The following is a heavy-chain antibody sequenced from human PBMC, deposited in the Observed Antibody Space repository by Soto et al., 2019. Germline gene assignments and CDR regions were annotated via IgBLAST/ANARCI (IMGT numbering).Heavy chain of an antibody. D-gene: IGHD3-3*01. J-gene: IGHJ5*02. CDR1: GGTFSSYA. V-gene: IGHV1-69*13. Sequence: GASVNVSCKASGGTFSSYAISWVRQAPGQGLEWMGGIIPIFGTANYAQKFQGRVTITADESTSTAYMELSSLRSEDTAVYYCARGVRYDFWSGYSLFRGQSWFDPWGQGTLVTVSS. CDR2: IIPIFGTA. CDR3: ARGVRYDFWSGYSLFRGQSWFDP.